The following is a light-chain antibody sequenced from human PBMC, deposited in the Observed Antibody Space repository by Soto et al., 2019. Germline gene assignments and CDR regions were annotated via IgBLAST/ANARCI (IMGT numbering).Light chain of an antibody. CDR3: SSYTSSSPLG. J-gene: IGLJ1*01. CDR1: SSDVGGYNY. Sequence: QPASVSGSPGQSITISCTGTSSDVGGYNYVSWYQQHPGKAPKLMIYDVSNRPSGVSNRFSGSKSGNTASLTISGLQAEDEADYYCSSYTSSSPLGFGTGTKVTVL. CDR2: DVS. V-gene: IGLV2-14*01.